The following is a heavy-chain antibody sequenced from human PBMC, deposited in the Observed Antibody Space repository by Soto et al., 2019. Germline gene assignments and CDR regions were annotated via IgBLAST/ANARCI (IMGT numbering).Heavy chain of an antibody. V-gene: IGHV4-31*03. CDR2: IYYSGST. Sequence: QVQLQESGPGLVKPSQTLSLTCTVSGGSISSGGYYWSWIRQHPGKGLEWIGYIYYSGSTYYNPSLKRRVTISVDTSKNQYSLKLSSVTAADTAVYYCARLDYDILTGYPASLDYWGQGTLVTVSS. CDR1: GGSISSGGYY. J-gene: IGHJ4*02. D-gene: IGHD3-9*01. CDR3: ARLDYDILTGYPASLDY.